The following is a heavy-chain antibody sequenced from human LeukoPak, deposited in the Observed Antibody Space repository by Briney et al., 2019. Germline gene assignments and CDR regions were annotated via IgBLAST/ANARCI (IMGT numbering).Heavy chain of an antibody. CDR3: ARGRRSITMFGVVKNLYYYYGMDV. D-gene: IGHD3-3*01. Sequence: ASVTVSRECSGYTFTSYDINWVRQATGQGLEWMGWMNTNSGNTGYAQKFSGRVTMTSTTSITTAYMELSSLRSENTAVYYCARGRRSITMFGVVKNLYYYYGMDVWGQGTTVTVSS. CDR1: GYTFTSYD. J-gene: IGHJ6*02. CDR2: MNTNSGNT. V-gene: IGHV1-8*01.